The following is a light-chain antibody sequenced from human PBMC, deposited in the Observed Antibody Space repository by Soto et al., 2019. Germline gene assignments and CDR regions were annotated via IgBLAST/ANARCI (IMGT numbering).Light chain of an antibody. J-gene: IGKJ1*01. CDR1: LGISNY. CDR2: LAS. CDR3: QRYNSAPWT. Sequence: DIQMTQSPSSLSASVGDRVTITCRASLGISNYLAWYQQKPGKVPKLLIYLASTSQSGVPSRFSGSGSGTDFTLTISSLQPEDVATYYCQRYNSAPWTFGQGTKVEIK. V-gene: IGKV1-27*01.